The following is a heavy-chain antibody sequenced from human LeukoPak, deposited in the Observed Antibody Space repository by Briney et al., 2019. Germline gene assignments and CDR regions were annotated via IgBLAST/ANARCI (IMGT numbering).Heavy chain of an antibody. D-gene: IGHD6-13*01. V-gene: IGHV4-4*07. CDR2: IYTSGST. J-gene: IGHJ4*02. CDR3: ARDTQSHSSSWGPYFDY. Sequence: PSETLSLTCTVSGGSISSYYWSWIRQPAGKGLEWIGRIYTSGSTNYNPSLKSRVTMSVDTSKNQFSLKLSSVTAADTAVYYCARDTQSHSSSWGPYFDYWGQGTLVTVSS. CDR1: GGSISSYY.